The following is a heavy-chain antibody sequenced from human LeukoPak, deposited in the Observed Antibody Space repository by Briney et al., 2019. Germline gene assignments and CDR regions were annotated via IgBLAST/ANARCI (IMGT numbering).Heavy chain of an antibody. J-gene: IGHJ4*02. CDR3: ARGGCSSTSCPTTFDY. D-gene: IGHD2-2*01. CDR1: GYTFTSYG. CDR2: ISAYNGNT. V-gene: IGHV1-18*01. Sequence: GASVKVSCKASGYTFTSYGISWVRQAPGQGIEWMGWISAYNGNTNYAQKFQGRVTMTRNTSISTAYMELSSLRSEDTAVYYCARGGCSSTSCPTTFDYWGQGTLVTVSS.